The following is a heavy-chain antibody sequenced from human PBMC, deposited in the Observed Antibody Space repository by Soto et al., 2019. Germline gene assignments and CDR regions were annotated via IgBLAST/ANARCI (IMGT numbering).Heavy chain of an antibody. CDR1: GFTFSSYA. CDR2: ISVSGGST. Sequence: EVQLLESGGGLVQPGGSLRLSCAASGFTFSSYAMSWFRQAPGKGLEWVSSISVSGGSTYYADSVKGRFTISRDNSKSTLFLHMNSLRADATAVYYCAKAAGSDYYPVDYWGQGTLVTVSS. D-gene: IGHD3-22*01. J-gene: IGHJ4*02. CDR3: AKAAGSDYYPVDY. V-gene: IGHV3-23*01.